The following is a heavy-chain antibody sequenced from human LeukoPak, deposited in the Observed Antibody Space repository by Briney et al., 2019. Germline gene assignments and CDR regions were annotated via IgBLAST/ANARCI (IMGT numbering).Heavy chain of an antibody. Sequence: PSETLSLTCAVYGGSFSGYYWSWIRQPPGKGLEWTGEINHSGSTNYNPSLKSRVTISVDTSKNQFSLKLSSVTAADTAVYYCARGVPIITMIVVGKTARAKNFDYWGQGTLVTVSS. CDR3: ARGVPIITMIVVGKTARAKNFDY. J-gene: IGHJ4*02. CDR2: INHSGST. V-gene: IGHV4-34*01. CDR1: GGSFSGYY. D-gene: IGHD3-22*01.